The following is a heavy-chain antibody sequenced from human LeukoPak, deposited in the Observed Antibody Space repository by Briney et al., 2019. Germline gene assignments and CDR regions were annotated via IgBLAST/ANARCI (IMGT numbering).Heavy chain of an antibody. V-gene: IGHV3-11*06. CDR1: GFTFSDYY. CDR3: ARDRSSGYYGTFDY. Sequence: PGGSLRLSCAASGFTFSDYYMSWIRQVPGKGLEWVSYISGSSSYTNYADSVKGRFTISRDNANNSLYLQMNSLRDDDTAVYYCARDRSSGYYGTFDYWGQGTLVTVS. CDR2: ISGSSSYT. J-gene: IGHJ4*02. D-gene: IGHD3-22*01.